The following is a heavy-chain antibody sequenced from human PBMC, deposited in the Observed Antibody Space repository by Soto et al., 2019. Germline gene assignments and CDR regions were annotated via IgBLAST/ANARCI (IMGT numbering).Heavy chain of an antibody. CDR2: ISGSSGYT. J-gene: IGHJ6*02. Sequence: QVQLVESGGGLVKPGGSPRLSCAASGFSFSDSYMSWVRQAPGKGLEWVAYISGSSGYTGYADSVKGRFTISRDNAKNSLYLQMNSLRVEDTAVYYCARDRGGYGPPDVWGQGTTVTVS. V-gene: IGHV3-11*06. CDR3: ARDRGGYGPPDV. D-gene: IGHD3-10*01. CDR1: GFSFSDSY.